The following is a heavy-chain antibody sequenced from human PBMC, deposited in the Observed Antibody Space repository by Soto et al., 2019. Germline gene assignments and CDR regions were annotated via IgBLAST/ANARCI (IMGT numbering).Heavy chain of an antibody. D-gene: IGHD6-13*01. J-gene: IGHJ6*02. CDR3: ARHEGSCSWTSYYYYGMDV. CDR2: IDPSDSYT. V-gene: IGHV5-10-1*01. Sequence: PAETLQSSCKGSGYSFTSYWISWVRQMPGKSMEWMGRIDPSDSYTNYSPSFQGHVTISADKSISTDYLQWSSLKASDTAMYYCARHEGSCSWTSYYYYGMDVWCQGTTVTVSS. CDR1: GYSFTSYW.